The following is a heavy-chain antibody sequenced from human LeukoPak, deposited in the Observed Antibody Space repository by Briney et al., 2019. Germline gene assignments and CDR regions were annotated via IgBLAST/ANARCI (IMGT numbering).Heavy chain of an antibody. CDR3: AKCGNSGCHLIDY. D-gene: IGHD5-12*01. J-gene: IGHJ4*02. CDR1: GFTFTTNA. V-gene: IGHV3-23*01. CDR2: ISGRTGAI. Sequence: GGSLRLSCAASGFTFTTNAMSWVRQAPGKGLEWVSAISGRTGAIYYADSEKGRFTISRDNSKSTLYLQMDRLRAEDTAVYYCAKCGNSGCHLIDYWGQGTLVTVSS.